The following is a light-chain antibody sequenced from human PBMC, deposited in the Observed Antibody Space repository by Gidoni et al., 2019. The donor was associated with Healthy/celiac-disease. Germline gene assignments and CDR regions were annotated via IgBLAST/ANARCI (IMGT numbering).Light chain of an antibody. CDR3: GTWDSSLSAV. V-gene: IGLV1-51*01. CDR2: DNN. Sequence: QSVLTQPPSVSAAPGQKVTISCYGSSSHIGNNYVSWNQQLPGTAQKLLIYDNNKRPSGIPDRFSGSKSGTSATLGITGLQTGDEADYYCGTWDSSLSAVFGGGTKLTV. CDR1: SSHIGNNY. J-gene: IGLJ2*01.